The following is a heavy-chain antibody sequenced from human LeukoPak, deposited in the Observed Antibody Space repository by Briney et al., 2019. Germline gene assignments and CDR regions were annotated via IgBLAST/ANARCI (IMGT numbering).Heavy chain of an antibody. CDR2: TNPNSGGT. V-gene: IGHV1-2*06. J-gene: IGHJ5*02. D-gene: IGHD3-22*01. CDR3: ARVRHSTYYYDSSGYYPNWFDP. Sequence: GASVKVSCKASGYTFTGYYMHWVRQAPGQGLEWMGRTNPNSGGTNYAQKFQGRVTMTRDTSISTAYMELSRLRSDDTAVYYCARVRHSTYYYDSSGYYPNWFDPWGQGTLVTVSS. CDR1: GYTFTGYY.